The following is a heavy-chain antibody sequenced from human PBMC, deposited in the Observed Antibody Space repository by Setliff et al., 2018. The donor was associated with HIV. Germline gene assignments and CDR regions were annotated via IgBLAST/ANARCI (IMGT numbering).Heavy chain of an antibody. Sequence: GSLRLSCVASGFTFRNYWMTWVRQAPGKGLEWVADIQQGGTETYCADSVKGRFTISRDNTKNTLYLQMNSLKTEDTAVYYCTTTTIGYCSSTNCYAGDYWGQGTLVTVSS. CDR1: GFTFRNYW. D-gene: IGHD2-2*01. CDR3: TTTTIGYCSSTNCYAGDY. CDR2: IQQGGTET. J-gene: IGHJ4*02. V-gene: IGHV3-7*03.